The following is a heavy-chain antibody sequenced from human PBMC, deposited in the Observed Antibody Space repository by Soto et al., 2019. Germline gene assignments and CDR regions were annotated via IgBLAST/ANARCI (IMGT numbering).Heavy chain of an antibody. CDR2: IYHSGSA. J-gene: IGHJ4*02. D-gene: IGHD3-3*01. V-gene: IGHV4-30-2*01. CDR3: ARTYYGDYFDS. Sequence: QLQLQESGSGLVRPSQTLSLTCAVSGGSISSGAYSWSWIRQPPGKGLEWIGYIYHSGSAYYNPSLKSRVTLSIDRSKNQFSLKLSSVTAADTAVYYCARTYYGDYFDSWGQGTLVTVSS. CDR1: GGSISSGAYS.